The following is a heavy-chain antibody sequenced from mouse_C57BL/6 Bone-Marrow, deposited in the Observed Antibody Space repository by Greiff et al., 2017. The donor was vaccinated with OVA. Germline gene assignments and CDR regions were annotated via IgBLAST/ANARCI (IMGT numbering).Heavy chain of an antibody. Sequence: VQLQQSGPVLVKPGASVKMSCKASGYTFTDYYMNWVKQSHGKSLEWIGVINPYNGGTSYNQKFKGKATLTVDKSSSTAYMELNSLTSEDAAGEDCADGKYEMEYGGQGTSVTVAA. V-gene: IGHV1-19*01. CDR1: GYTFTDYY. CDR2: INPYNGGT. D-gene: IGHD2-1*01. J-gene: IGHJ4*01. CDR3: ADGKYEMEY.